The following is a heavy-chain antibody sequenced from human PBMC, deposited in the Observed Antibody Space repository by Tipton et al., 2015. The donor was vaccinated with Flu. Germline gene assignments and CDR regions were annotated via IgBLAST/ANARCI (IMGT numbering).Heavy chain of an antibody. CDR1: GGTFSSYA. CDR2: IIPIFGTA. V-gene: IGHV1-69*12. J-gene: IGHJ3*02. D-gene: IGHD3-16*02. Sequence: VQLVQSGAEVKKPGSSVKVSCKASGGTFSSYAISWVRQAPGQGLEWMGGIIPIFGTANYAQKFHGRVTITADESTSTAYMEPRNPKSEDPAVDYCGRGRGRGGFRKAFKIWGQGAKVPVP. CDR3: GRGRGRGGFRKAFKI.